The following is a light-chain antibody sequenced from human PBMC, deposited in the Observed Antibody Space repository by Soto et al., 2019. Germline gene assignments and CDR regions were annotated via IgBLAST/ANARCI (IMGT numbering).Light chain of an antibody. Sequence: EIVLTQSPGTLSLSVGERVTLSCRASQSVSSYLAWYQQTPGQAPRLLIYDTSNRATGTPDRFSGSGSGTYFTLTISLLEPEDFTVYYCQQYGSSPLTFGGGTTVEIK. CDR1: QSVSSY. CDR2: DTS. V-gene: IGKV3-20*01. J-gene: IGKJ4*01. CDR3: QQYGSSPLT.